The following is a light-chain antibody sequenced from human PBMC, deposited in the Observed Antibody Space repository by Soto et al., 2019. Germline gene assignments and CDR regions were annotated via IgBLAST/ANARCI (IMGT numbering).Light chain of an antibody. J-gene: IGKJ1*01. CDR2: AVS. CDR3: QQYNKWPVT. V-gene: IGKV3-15*01. CDR1: QSVSGN. Sequence: EIMMTQSPGTLSASPGERATLSCRASQSVSGNLAWYQQKPGQAPRLLIYAVSTRATGIPARFSGSGSGTECTLTISSLQSEDFAVDYCQQYNKWPVTFGQGTKVEIK.